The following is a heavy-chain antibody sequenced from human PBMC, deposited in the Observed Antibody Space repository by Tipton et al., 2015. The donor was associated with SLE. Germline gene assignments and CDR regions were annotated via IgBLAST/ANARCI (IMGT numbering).Heavy chain of an antibody. CDR3: ARVERGTWSYSSSHNWFDP. CDR1: GDSLRGKY. D-gene: IGHD6-13*01. V-gene: IGHV4-59*01. CDR2: VYYSGNT. Sequence: TLSLTCSVSGDSLRGKYWSWIRQPPGKGLEWIGYVYYSGNTNYNPSLKSRVTISIDTSKNQFSLKLSSVTAADTAVYYCARVERGTWSYSSSHNWFDPWGQGTLVTVSS. J-gene: IGHJ5*02.